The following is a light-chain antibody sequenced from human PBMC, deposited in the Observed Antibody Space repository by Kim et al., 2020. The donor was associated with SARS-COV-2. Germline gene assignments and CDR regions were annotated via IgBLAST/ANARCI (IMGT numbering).Light chain of an antibody. V-gene: IGKV1-17*01. CDR2: AAS. CDR1: QDITND. CDR3: LQYTDFPWT. J-gene: IGKJ1*01. Sequence: ASVGNRVTITCRASQDITNDLGWYKQKPGESPKRLIYAASNLQSGVPSRFSGSGSGTEFTLTISSLQPEDFATYYCLQYTDFPWTFGQGTKVDIK.